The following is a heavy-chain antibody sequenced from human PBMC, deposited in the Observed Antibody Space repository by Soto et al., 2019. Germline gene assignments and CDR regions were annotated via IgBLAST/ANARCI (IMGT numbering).Heavy chain of an antibody. CDR2: IYPGDSDT. CDR1: GYSFTSYW. CDR3: XXXXXXXXXXAFDI. Sequence: PXESLKISCKGSGYSFTSYWIGWVRQMPGKGLEWMGIIYPGDSDTRYSPSFQGQVTISADESISTAYLQWSSLKASDTAMYYXXXXXXXXXXXAFDIWGQGTMVTVSS. V-gene: IGHV5-51*01. J-gene: IGHJ3*02.